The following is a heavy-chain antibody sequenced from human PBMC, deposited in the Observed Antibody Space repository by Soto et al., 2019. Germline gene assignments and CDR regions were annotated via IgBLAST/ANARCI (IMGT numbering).Heavy chain of an antibody. CDR2: INHSGST. Sequence: QVQLQQWGAGLLKPSETLSLTCAVYGGSFSGYYWSWIRQPPGKGLEWIGEINHSGSTNYNPSLKRRVTISVATSKHQFSLKLSSVTAADTAVYYCARAHQPYDYVWGSYRYTGAFDIWGQGTMVTVSS. D-gene: IGHD3-16*02. CDR3: ARAHQPYDYVWGSYRYTGAFDI. J-gene: IGHJ3*02. V-gene: IGHV4-34*01. CDR1: GGSFSGYY.